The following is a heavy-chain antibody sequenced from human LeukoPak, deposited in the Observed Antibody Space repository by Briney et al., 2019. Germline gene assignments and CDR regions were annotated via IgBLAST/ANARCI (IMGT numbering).Heavy chain of an antibody. CDR1: AFTFSRYW. D-gene: IGHD7-27*01. J-gene: IGHJ3*02. V-gene: IGHV3-7*01. CDR2: IEGDGSAK. Sequence: PGGSLRLSCAAPAFTFSRYWMSWVRQAPGKGLECVANIEGDGSAKNYADSVKGRFTISRDNAENSLYLQMDSLRVEDTAIYYCARDPGWGAYDIWGQGAVVTVSS. CDR3: ARDPGWGAYDI.